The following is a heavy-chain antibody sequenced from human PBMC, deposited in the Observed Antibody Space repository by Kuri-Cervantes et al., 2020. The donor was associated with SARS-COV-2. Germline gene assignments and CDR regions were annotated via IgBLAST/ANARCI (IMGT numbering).Heavy chain of an antibody. D-gene: IGHD6-19*01. CDR2: ISQSGST. CDR1: GYSISSVYY. CDR3: TRVLYISGWYPRFWN. V-gene: IGHV4-38-2*02. J-gene: IGHJ4*02. Sequence: ESLKISCTVSGYSISSVYYWGWIRQPPGKGLEWIGSISQSGSTYYNPSLKGRVTISVDTSKNQFSLNLSSVTAADTAVYYCTRVLYISGWYPRFWNWGQGTLVTVSS.